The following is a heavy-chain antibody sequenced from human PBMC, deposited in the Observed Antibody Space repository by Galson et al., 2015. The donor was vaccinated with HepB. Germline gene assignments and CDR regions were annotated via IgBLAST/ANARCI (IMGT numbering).Heavy chain of an antibody. V-gene: IGHV3-21*01. D-gene: IGHD1-26*01. CDR1: GFTFRPYS. CDR3: TRERKVGATTGDY. CDR2: ISPSSAYI. J-gene: IGHJ4*02. Sequence: SLRLSCAASGFTFRPYSLNWVRQAPGKGLGWVSSISPSSAYIYYADSVKGRFTISRDDAENSLFLQMNSLRAEDTGVYYCTRERKVGATTGDYWGQGTLVTVSS.